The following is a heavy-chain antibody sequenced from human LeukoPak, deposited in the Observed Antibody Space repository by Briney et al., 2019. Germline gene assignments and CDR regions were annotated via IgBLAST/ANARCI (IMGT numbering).Heavy chain of an antibody. V-gene: IGHV4-59*12. J-gene: IGHJ6*03. D-gene: IGHD6-19*01. CDR3: ARVSGSSNPYYYYYMDV. Sequence: SETLSLTCTVSGGSISSYYWSWIRQPPGKGLEWIGYMHYSGSTNYNPSLKSRVTMSVDTSKNQFSLKLSSVTAADTAVYYCARVSGSSNPYYYYYMDVWGKGTTVTVSS. CDR1: GGSISSYY. CDR2: MHYSGST.